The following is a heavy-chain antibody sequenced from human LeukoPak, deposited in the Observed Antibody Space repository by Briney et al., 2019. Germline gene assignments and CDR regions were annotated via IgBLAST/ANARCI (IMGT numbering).Heavy chain of an antibody. D-gene: IGHD6-13*01. J-gene: IGHJ5*02. CDR3: ARDLATRSGAAAGTPFDP. V-gene: IGHV3-74*01. CDR2: INTDGSST. CDR1: GDSW. Sequence: GGSLRLSCEGSGDSWMHWVRQVPGQGLVWVSRINTDGSSTSYADSVKGRFTISRDNAENTLYLQMNSLRAEDTAVYYCARDLATRSGAAAGTPFDPWGQGTLVTVSS.